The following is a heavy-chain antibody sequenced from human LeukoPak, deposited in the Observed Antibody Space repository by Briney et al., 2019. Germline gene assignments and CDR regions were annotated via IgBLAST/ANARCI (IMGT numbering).Heavy chain of an antibody. J-gene: IGHJ3*02. CDR1: GFIFSDSW. CDR3: SRGRHNAFDI. CDR2: LTPDGGRT. Sequence: GGSLRLSCAASGFIFSDSWMHWVRQAPGKGPVWVSRLTPDGGRTDYADSVKGRFTISRDNAKNTLYLQMNNLRADDTAVYYCSRGRHNAFDILGQGTMATVSS. D-gene: IGHD6-6*01. V-gene: IGHV3-74*01.